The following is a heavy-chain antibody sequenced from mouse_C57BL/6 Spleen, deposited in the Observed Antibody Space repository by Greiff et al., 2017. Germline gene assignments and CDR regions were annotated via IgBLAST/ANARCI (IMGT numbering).Heavy chain of an antibody. CDR3: ARYGYYGSTSYWYFDV. CDR2: ILPGSGST. D-gene: IGHD1-1*01. J-gene: IGHJ1*03. V-gene: IGHV1-9*01. CDR1: GYTFTGYW. Sequence: VQLKESGAELMKPGASVKLSCKATGYTFTGYWIEWVKQRPGHGLEWIGEILPGSGSTNYNEKFKGKATFTADTSSNTAYMQLSSLTTEDSAIYYCARYGYYGSTSYWYFDVWGTGTTVTVSS.